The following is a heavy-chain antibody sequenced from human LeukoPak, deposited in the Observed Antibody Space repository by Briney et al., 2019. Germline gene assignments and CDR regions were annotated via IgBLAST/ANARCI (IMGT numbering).Heavy chain of an antibody. CDR2: TYYRSKWYN. V-gene: IGHV6-1*01. CDR3: ARGGAAAGYWYFDL. J-gene: IGHJ2*01. CDR1: GDSVSSNSVT. Sequence: SQTLSLTCAISGDSVSSNSVTWNWIRQSPSRGLEWLGRTYYRSKWYNDYAVSVKSRITINPDTSKNQFSLQLNSVTPEDTAVYYCARGGAAAGYWYFDLWGRGTLVTVSS. D-gene: IGHD6-13*01.